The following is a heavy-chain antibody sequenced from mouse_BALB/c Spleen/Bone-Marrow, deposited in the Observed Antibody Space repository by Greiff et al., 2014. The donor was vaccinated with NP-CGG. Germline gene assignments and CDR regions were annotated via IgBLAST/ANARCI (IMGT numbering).Heavy chain of an antibody. CDR3: ARYYYGSSYFDY. CDR2: IGPENGNN. J-gene: IGHJ2*01. V-gene: IGHV14-3*02. CDR1: GFTITDTY. Sequence: LVESGAGLVKPGASVKFSCTASGFTITDTYMNWVQQRPEQGLEWIGMIGPENGNNKYDPKLQGKATITADTYYNTAYLQLSSLTSEDTAVYYCARYYYGSSYFDYWGQGTTLTVSS. D-gene: IGHD1-1*01.